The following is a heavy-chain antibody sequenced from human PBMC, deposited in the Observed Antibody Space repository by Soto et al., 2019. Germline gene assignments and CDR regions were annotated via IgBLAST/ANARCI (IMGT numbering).Heavy chain of an antibody. CDR3: ARDPKGYYGMDV. Sequence: QVQLQESGPGLVKPSGTLSLTCAVSGGSISSKNYWSWVRQPPGKGLEGIGEIYHSGSTNYNPSLKSRVTISVDKSNNQFSLKLNSVTAADTAVYYCARDPKGYYGMDVWGQGTTVTVSS. J-gene: IGHJ6*02. CDR2: IYHSGST. V-gene: IGHV4-4*02. CDR1: GGSISSKNY.